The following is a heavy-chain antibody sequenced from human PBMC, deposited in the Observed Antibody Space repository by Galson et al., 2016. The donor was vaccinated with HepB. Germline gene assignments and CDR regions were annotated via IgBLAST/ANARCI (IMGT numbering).Heavy chain of an antibody. CDR2: TYYRSKWYN. Sequence: CAIFGDSVSSNSAAWNWIRQSPSRGLEWLGRTYYRSKWYNDYPVSVKSRIIINPDTSKNQFSLQLKSVTPEDTAVYYCGRGYARGIDYWGQGILVTVSS. CDR3: GRGYARGIDY. J-gene: IGHJ4*02. V-gene: IGHV6-1*01. D-gene: IGHD5-12*01. CDR1: GDSVSSNSAA.